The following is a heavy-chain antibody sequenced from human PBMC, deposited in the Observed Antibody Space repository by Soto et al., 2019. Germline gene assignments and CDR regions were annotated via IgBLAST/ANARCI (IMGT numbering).Heavy chain of an antibody. CDR1: GDSINSRSYY. CDR3: ARVVVPAPIWGYNYFDP. V-gene: IGHV4-39*01. Sequence: SETLSLTCTVTGDSINSRSYYGGWIRQPPGKGLEWIASIYYSGRTYNNPSLRSRVSMSIDTSKDQFSLKLKSVTAADTALYFCARVVVPAPIWGYNYFDPWGRGTRVTVSS. D-gene: IGHD2-2*01. J-gene: IGHJ5*02. CDR2: IYYSGRT.